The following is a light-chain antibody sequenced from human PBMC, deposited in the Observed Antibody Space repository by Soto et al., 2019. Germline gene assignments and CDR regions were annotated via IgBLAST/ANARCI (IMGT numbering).Light chain of an antibody. CDR1: NSDVGGYNY. CDR3: SSYAGSNNF. J-gene: IGLJ1*01. CDR2: EVS. Sequence: ALTQPPSASRSPGHAVTISCTGTNSDVGGYNYVSWYQQHPGRAPKLMIYEVSKRPSGVPDRFSGSKSGNTASLTVSGLQAEDEADYYCSSYAGSNNFFGTGTKVTVL. V-gene: IGLV2-8*02.